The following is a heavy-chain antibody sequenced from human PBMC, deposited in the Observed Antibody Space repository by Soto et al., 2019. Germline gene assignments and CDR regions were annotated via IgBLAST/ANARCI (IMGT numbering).Heavy chain of an antibody. CDR1: GFTFSMYW. V-gene: IGHV3-74*01. CDR2: INDDGIST. Sequence: GGSLRLSCAASGFTFSMYWMHWVRQVPGKGPEWVSRINDDGISTNYADSVKGRFTISRDNAKNTLYLQMNALRDEDTAVYYCTRGPRSTSTGTGAFWGQGTLVTVSS. D-gene: IGHD1-1*01. J-gene: IGHJ4*02. CDR3: TRGPRSTSTGTGAF.